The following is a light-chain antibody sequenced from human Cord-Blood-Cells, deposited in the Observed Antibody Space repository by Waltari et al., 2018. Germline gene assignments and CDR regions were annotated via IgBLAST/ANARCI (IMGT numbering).Light chain of an antibody. CDR1: QSVSSSY. CDR3: QQWIT. V-gene: IGKV3-20*01. Sequence: EIVLTQSPGTLSLSPGERATLSCRASQSVSSSYLAWYQQKPGQAPRRLIYGASSRATGIPDRFSGSGSGTDFTLTISRLEPEDFAVYYCQQWITFGQGTRLEIK. CDR2: GAS. J-gene: IGKJ5*01.